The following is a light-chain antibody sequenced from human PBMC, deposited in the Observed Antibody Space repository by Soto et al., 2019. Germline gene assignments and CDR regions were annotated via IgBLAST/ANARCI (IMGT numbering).Light chain of an antibody. V-gene: IGKV3-20*01. CDR2: GAS. CDR1: QSVSSSY. CDR3: QQYGSSPFT. J-gene: IGKJ3*01. Sequence: EIVLTQSPGTLSLSPGERATLSCRASQSVSSSYLAWYQQKPGQAPRLLIDGASSRATGIPDRFSGSGSGTDFTLTISRLEPEDFAVYYCQQYGSSPFTYGPGTKVAIK.